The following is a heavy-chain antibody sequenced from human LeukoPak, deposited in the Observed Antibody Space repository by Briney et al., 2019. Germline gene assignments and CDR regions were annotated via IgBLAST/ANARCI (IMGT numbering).Heavy chain of an antibody. CDR1: GLSLYDYA. V-gene: IGHV3-43*02. CDR3: VRDTVTMLRGVLSDYYNSMHV. Sequence: SGGSLTLSCAPSGLSLYDYAMHGAPHSWGGARERLSLPTGAAGTRHYADSVKGRFTTSKDNSKATLYLKMNSLRPEDSGIYYFVRDTVTMLRGVLSDYYNSMHVWGQGTTVTVSS. D-gene: IGHD3-10*01. CDR2: PTGAAGTR. J-gene: IGHJ6*02.